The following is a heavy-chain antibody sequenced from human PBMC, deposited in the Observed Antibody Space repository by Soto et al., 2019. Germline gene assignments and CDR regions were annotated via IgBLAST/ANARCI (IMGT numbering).Heavy chain of an antibody. CDR2: IIPIFGTP. Sequence: QVQLVQSGAEVKKPGSSVKVSCKASGGTFSRYGISWVRQAPGQGLEWMGGIIPIFGTPNYAQKFQDRVTITADESTSTAYTELSSLRSEDTAVYYCASTPLGLAAAGQYYFDYWGQGTLVTVSS. D-gene: IGHD6-13*01. J-gene: IGHJ4*02. CDR3: ASTPLGLAAAGQYYFDY. V-gene: IGHV1-69*12. CDR1: GGTFSRYG.